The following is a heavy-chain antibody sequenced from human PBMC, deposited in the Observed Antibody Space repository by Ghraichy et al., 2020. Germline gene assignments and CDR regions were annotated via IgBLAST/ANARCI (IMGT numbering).Heavy chain of an antibody. CDR2: IYTSGST. CDR3: ARAPGGTMVQGVKEWFDP. Sequence: SETLSLTCTVSGGSISSGSYYWSWIRQPAGKGLEWIGRIYTSGSTNYNPSLKSRVTISVDTSKNQFSLKLSSVTAADTAVYYCARAPGGTMVQGVKEWFDPWGQGTLVTVSS. J-gene: IGHJ5*02. D-gene: IGHD3-10*01. CDR1: GGSISSGSYY. V-gene: IGHV4-61*02.